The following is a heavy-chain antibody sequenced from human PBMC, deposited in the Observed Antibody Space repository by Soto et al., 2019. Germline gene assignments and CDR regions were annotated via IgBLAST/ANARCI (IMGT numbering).Heavy chain of an antibody. Sequence: GGSLRLSCAASGFTFSSYSMNWVRQAPGKGLEWVSYISSSSSTIYYADSVKGRFTISRDNAKNSLYLQMNSLRDEDTAVYYCAIDILTGYYKKEFDDWGQGTLVIVSS. J-gene: IGHJ4*02. CDR3: AIDILTGYYKKEFDD. CDR2: ISSSSSTI. V-gene: IGHV3-48*02. CDR1: GFTFSSYS. D-gene: IGHD3-9*01.